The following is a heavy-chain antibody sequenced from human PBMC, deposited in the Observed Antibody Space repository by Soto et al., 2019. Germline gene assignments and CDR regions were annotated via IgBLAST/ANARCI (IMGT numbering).Heavy chain of an antibody. CDR2: IIPIFGTA. Sequence: SVKVSCKASGGTFSSYAISWVRQAPVQGLEWMGGIIPIFGTANYAQKFQGRVTITADESTSTAYMELSSLRSEDTAVYYCATHPSYYDSSGYYYGYWGQGTLVTVSS. CDR1: GGTFSSYA. D-gene: IGHD3-22*01. CDR3: ATHPSYYDSSGYYYGY. V-gene: IGHV1-69*13. J-gene: IGHJ4*02.